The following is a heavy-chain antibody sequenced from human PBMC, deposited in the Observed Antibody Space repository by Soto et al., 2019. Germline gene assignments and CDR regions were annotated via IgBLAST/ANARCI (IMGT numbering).Heavy chain of an antibody. CDR2: VIPIFGTA. Sequence: QVQLVQSGAEVKKPGSSVKVSCKASGGTFSSYAISWVRQAPGQGLEWMGGVIPIFGTANYAQKFQGRVTITADESTSTAYMELSSLRSGDTAVYYCARASKWYSLYYYYYGMDVWGQGTTVTVSS. D-gene: IGHD2-15*01. V-gene: IGHV1-69*01. CDR3: ARASKWYSLYYYYYGMDV. J-gene: IGHJ6*02. CDR1: GGTFSSYA.